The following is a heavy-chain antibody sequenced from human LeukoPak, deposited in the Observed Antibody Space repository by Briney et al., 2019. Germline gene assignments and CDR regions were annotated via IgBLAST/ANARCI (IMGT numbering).Heavy chain of an antibody. V-gene: IGHV3-23*01. CDR2: ISGSGGST. D-gene: IGHD5-12*01. CDR3: ARVKASGYYFPDY. Sequence: PGGSLRLSCAASGFTFSSYAMSWVRQAPGKGLEWVSAISGSGGSTYSADSVKGRFTISRDNPKNTLFLQMNSLRAEDTAIYYCARVKASGYYFPDYWGQGTLVTVSS. J-gene: IGHJ4*02. CDR1: GFTFSSYA.